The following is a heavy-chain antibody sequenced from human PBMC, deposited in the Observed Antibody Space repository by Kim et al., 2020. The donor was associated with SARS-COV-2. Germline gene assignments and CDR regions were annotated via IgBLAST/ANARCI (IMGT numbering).Heavy chain of an antibody. D-gene: IGHD5-12*01. CDR1: GFTFSSCW. J-gene: IGHJ4*02. Sequence: GGSLRLSCAASGFTFSSCWMSWVRQAPGKGLEWVANIKQDGSEKYYVDSVKGRFTISRDNAKNSLYLQMNSLRAEDTAVYYCARSARLGGDGYNLEDYWGQGILVTVSS. CDR3: ARSARLGGDGYNLEDY. CDR2: IKQDGSEK. V-gene: IGHV3-7*01.